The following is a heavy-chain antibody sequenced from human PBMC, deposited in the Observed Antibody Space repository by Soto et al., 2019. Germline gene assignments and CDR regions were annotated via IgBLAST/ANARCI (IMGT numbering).Heavy chain of an antibody. J-gene: IGHJ4*02. CDR2: IYYSGST. CDR1: GGSLNSGDYY. Sequence: SETLSLTCTVSGGSLNSGDYYWSWIRQPPGKGLEWIGYIYYSGSTYYNPSLKSRVTISVDTSKNQFSLKLSSVTAADTAVYYCASGDYVFLDYWGQRTPVTVSS. V-gene: IGHV4-30-4*01. D-gene: IGHD4-17*01. CDR3: ASGDYVFLDY.